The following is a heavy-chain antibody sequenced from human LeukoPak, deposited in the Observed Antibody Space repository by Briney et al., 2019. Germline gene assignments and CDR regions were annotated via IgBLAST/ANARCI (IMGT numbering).Heavy chain of an antibody. V-gene: IGHV1-69*13. Sequence: ASVKVFCKASGGTSSSYAISWVQQAPGQGLEWMGGIIPIFGTANYAQKFQGRVTITADESTSTAYMELSSLRSEDTAVYYCARDWDSSSSGGLIWFDPWGQGTLVTVSS. D-gene: IGHD6-6*01. J-gene: IGHJ5*02. CDR3: ARDWDSSSSGGLIWFDP. CDR2: IIPIFGTA. CDR1: GGTSSSYA.